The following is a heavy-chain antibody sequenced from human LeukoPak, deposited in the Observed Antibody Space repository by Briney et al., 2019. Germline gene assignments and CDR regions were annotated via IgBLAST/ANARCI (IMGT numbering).Heavy chain of an antibody. V-gene: IGHV2-5*02. Sequence: ESGPTLVNPTQTLTLTCTFSGFSLSTSGVGVGWIRQPPGKALEWLALIYWDEDKRYSQSLKSRLTITKDTSKNQVVLTMTNMDPVDTATYYCARQAAYDSSAYYRTFDFWGQGTLVTVSS. CDR1: GFSLSTSGVG. CDR3: ARQAAYDSSAYYRTFDF. D-gene: IGHD3-22*01. J-gene: IGHJ4*02. CDR2: IYWDEDK.